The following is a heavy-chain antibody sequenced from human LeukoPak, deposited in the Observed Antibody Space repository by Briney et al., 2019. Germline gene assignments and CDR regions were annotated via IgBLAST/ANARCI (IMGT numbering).Heavy chain of an antibody. CDR3: ARAIDYGDSYFDY. Sequence: SETLSLTCTVSGDSINSGSYYWSWIRQPAWKGLEWIGRIYNSGSANYNPSLKSRVTISVDTSKNQFSLRLSSVTAADTAVYYCARAIDYGDSYFDYWGQGTLVTVSS. CDR2: IYNSGSA. D-gene: IGHD4-17*01. J-gene: IGHJ4*02. V-gene: IGHV4-61*02. CDR1: GDSINSGSYY.